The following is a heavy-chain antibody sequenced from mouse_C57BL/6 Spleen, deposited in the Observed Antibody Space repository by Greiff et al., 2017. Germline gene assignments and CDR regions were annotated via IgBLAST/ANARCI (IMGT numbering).Heavy chain of an antibody. CDR3: TRGASSHWYFDV. D-gene: IGHD1-1*01. CDR1: GFTFSDAW. V-gene: IGHV6-6*01. Sequence: EVQLVESGGGLVQPGGSMKLSCAASGFTFSDAWMDWVRQSPEKGLEWVAEIRNKANNHATYYAESVKGRFTISRDDSKSSVYLQMNSLRAEDTGIYYCTRGASSHWYFDVWGTGTTVTVSS. CDR2: IRNKANNHAT. J-gene: IGHJ1*03.